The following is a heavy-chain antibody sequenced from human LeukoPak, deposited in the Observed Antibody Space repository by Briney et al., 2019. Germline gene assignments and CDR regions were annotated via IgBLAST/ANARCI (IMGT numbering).Heavy chain of an antibody. CDR3: ARVGDHFHWYLDL. CDR1: GFTVSTNY. V-gene: IGHV3-53*01. Sequence: GGSLRLSCAASGFTVSTNYMNWVRQAPGKGLEWVSILYSGSDTYYADSVKGRFTISRDSSKNILPLQMNNLRAKDTAVYYCARVGDHFHWYLDLWGRGTLVTVSS. CDR2: LYSGSDT. D-gene: IGHD3-10*01. J-gene: IGHJ2*01.